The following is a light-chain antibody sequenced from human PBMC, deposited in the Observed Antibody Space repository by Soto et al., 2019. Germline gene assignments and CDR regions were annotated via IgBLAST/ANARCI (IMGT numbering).Light chain of an antibody. CDR2: GAS. CDR3: QQYCSSPPYT. V-gene: IGKV3-20*01. Sequence: EIVLTQSPGTLSLSPGERATLSCRASQSVISTYLAWYQQKPGQAPRLLMYGASRRATGIPDRFSGSGSGTDFTLTISRLEPEDFAVYYCQQYCSSPPYTFGQGTKLEIK. CDR1: QSVISTY. J-gene: IGKJ2*01.